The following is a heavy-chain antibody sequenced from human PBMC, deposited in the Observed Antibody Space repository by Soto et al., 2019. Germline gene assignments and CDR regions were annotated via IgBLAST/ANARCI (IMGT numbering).Heavy chain of an antibody. Sequence: EVQLLESGGGLVQPGGSLRLSCAASGFIFSSYAMSWVRQAPGKGLEWVSAISGSGGSTYYADSVKGRFTISRDNSKNTLYLQMNSLRAEDTAVYYCAKDDSGSYPNQYHYYYGMDVWGQGTTVTVSS. V-gene: IGHV3-23*01. CDR3: AKDDSGSYPNQYHYYYGMDV. D-gene: IGHD1-26*01. J-gene: IGHJ6*02. CDR1: GFIFSSYA. CDR2: ISGSGGST.